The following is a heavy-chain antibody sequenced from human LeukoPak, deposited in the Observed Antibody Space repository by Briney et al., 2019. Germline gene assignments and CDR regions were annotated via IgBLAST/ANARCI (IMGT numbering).Heavy chain of an antibody. CDR2: INPNSGGT. CDR1: GYTFTGYY. CDR3: ASSIAVAGMYYYGMDV. J-gene: IGHJ6*02. D-gene: IGHD6-19*01. V-gene: IGHV1-2*02. Sequence: ASVKVSCKASGYTFTGYYMHWVRQAPGQGLEWMGWINPNSGGTNYAQKFQGRVTMTRDTSISTAYMELSRLRSDDTAVYYCASSIAVAGMYYYGMDVWGQGTTVTVSS.